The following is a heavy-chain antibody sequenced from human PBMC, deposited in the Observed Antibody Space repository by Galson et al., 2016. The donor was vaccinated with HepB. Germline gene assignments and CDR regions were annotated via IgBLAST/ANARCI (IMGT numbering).Heavy chain of an antibody. CDR2: ISNDGSDK. J-gene: IGHJ4*02. V-gene: IGHV3-30*18. D-gene: IGHD2-21*02. Sequence: SLRLSCAASGFTFSNYGMHWVRQAPGRGLEWVAVISNDGSDKQYVDSVKGRFTVSRDNSKNTLFLQMNSLRVEDTAVYYCAKLDCGRNCPRDYWGQGTQVTVAS. CDR1: GFTFSNYG. CDR3: AKLDCGRNCPRDY.